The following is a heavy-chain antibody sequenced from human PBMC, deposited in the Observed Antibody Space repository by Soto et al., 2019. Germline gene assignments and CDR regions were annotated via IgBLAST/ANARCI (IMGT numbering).Heavy chain of an antibody. V-gene: IGHV4-39*01. CDR2: IYYSGST. Sequence: QLQLQESGPGLVKPSETLSLTCTVSGGSISSSSYYWGWIRQPPGKGLEWIGSIYYSGSTYYNPSLKSRVTISVDTSKNQFSLKLSSVTAADTAVYYCARLLRAGRRNDGWFDPWGQGTLVTVSS. CDR3: ARLLRAGRRNDGWFDP. D-gene: IGHD6-19*01. CDR1: GGSISSSSYY. J-gene: IGHJ5*02.